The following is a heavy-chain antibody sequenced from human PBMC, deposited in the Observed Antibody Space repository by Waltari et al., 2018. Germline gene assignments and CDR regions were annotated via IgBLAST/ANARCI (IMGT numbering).Heavy chain of an antibody. CDR2: INPNSGGT. Sequence: QVQLVQSGAEVKKPGASVKVSCKASGYTFSGYYMHWVRQAPGGGLAWMGRINPNSGGTTYAQKLQGTVTWTRDTSISTAYMELSRLRSDDTAVYYCARALTTVTPTLGYWGQGTLVTVSS. J-gene: IGHJ4*02. CDR3: ARALTTVTPTLGY. V-gene: IGHV1-2*06. D-gene: IGHD4-17*01. CDR1: GYTFSGYY.